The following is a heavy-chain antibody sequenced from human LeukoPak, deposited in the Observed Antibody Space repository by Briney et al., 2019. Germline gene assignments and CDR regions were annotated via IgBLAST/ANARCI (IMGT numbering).Heavy chain of an antibody. CDR2: IYTSGSS. CDR3: ARDSLSGYPVGFGGGLGAFDI. Sequence: PSQTLSLTCTVSGGSISSGSYYWSWIRQPAGKGLEWIGRIYTSGSSNYNPSLKSRVTISVDTSKNQFSLKLSSVTAADTAVYYCARDSLSGYPVGFGGGLGAFDIWGQGTMVTVSS. D-gene: IGHD3-9*01. CDR1: GGSISSGSYY. J-gene: IGHJ3*02. V-gene: IGHV4-61*02.